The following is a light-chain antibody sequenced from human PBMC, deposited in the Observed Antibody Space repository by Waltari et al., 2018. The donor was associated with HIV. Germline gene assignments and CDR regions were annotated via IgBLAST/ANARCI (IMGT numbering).Light chain of an antibody. CDR1: QGISNY. Sequence: DFQMTQSPASLSASVGDRVTITCRASQGISNYLAWYQQKPGKVPKFLIYGASTLQSGVPSRFSCSGSGTDFTLTISSLQPEDVATYYCQKYNSVPPWTFGQGTKMEIK. CDR2: GAS. J-gene: IGKJ1*01. V-gene: IGKV1-27*01. CDR3: QKYNSVPPWT.